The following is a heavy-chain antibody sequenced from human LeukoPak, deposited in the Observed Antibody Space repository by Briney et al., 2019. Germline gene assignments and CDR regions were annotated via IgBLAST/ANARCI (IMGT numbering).Heavy chain of an antibody. CDR3: ARVYSSSLADAFDI. CDR2: IIPILGIA. V-gene: IGHV1-69*04. CDR1: GGTCSSYA. D-gene: IGHD6-13*01. Sequence: ASVKVSCKASGGTCSSYAISWVRQAPGQGLEWMGRIIPILGIANYAQKFQGRVTITADKSTSTAYMELSSLRSEDTAVYYCARVYSSSLADAFDIWGQGTMVTVSP. J-gene: IGHJ3*02.